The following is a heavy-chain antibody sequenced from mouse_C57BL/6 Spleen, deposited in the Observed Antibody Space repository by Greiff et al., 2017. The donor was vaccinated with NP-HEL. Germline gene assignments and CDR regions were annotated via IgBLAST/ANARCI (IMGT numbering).Heavy chain of an antibody. CDR2: IDPSDSET. Sequence: QVQLQQPGAELVRPGSSVKLSCKASGYTFTSYWMHWVKQRPIQGLEWIGNIDPSDSETHYNQKFKDKATLTVDKSSSTAYMQLSSLTSEDSAVYYGAKRNYSSSPTWFAYWGQGTLVTVSA. CDR3: AKRNYSSSPTWFAY. D-gene: IGHD1-1*01. J-gene: IGHJ3*01. V-gene: IGHV1-52*01. CDR1: GYTFTSYW.